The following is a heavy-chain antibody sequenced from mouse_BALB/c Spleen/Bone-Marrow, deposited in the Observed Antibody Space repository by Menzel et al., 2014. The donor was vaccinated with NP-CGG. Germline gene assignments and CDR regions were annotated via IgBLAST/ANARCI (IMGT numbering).Heavy chain of an antibody. CDR1: GYTFTNYW. CDR3: ARGEDGLDY. D-gene: IGHD2-3*01. CDR2: IYPGGGYT. Sequence: QVHVKQSGAGLVRPGTSVKMSCKAAGYTFTNYWIGWVEQRPGHGLEWIGDIYPGGGYTNYNEKFKGKATLTADTSSSTAYMQLSSLTSEDSAIYYCARGEDGLDYWGQGTTLTVSS. J-gene: IGHJ2*01. V-gene: IGHV1-63*02.